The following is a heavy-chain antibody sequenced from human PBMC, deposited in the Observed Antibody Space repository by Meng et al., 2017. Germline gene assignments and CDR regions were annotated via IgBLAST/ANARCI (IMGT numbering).Heavy chain of an antibody. CDR2: INDDGSST. Sequence: EVQLVESGGGLIPPGGSLRLSCAASGFTFSTYNMHWVRQAPGKGLVWVSRINDDGSSTTYTDSVRGRFTISRDNAKNTLYLQMNSLRAEDTAVYYCARDLNWVVWDYWGQGTLVTVSS. CDR1: GFTFSTYN. CDR3: ARDLNWVVWDY. V-gene: IGHV3-74*01. J-gene: IGHJ4*02. D-gene: IGHD3/OR15-3a*01.